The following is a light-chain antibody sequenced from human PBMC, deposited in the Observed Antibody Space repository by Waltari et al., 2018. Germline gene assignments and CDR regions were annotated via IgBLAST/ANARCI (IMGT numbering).Light chain of an antibody. CDR2: DAS. CDR3: QQFHSLLT. J-gene: IGKJ4*01. V-gene: IGKV1-33*01. CDR1: QDINNY. Sequence: DIQMTQSPSSLSASVGDSVTITCQASQDINNYFNWYQQKPGKAPKLLSYDASNLETGVPSRFSGSGSGTTFTFTISSLQPEDIATYYCQQFHSLLTFGGGTKVEIK.